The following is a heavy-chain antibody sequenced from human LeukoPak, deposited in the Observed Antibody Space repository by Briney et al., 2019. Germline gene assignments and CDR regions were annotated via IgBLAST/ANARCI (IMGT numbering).Heavy chain of an antibody. Sequence: ASVKVSCKASGYTFTSYAMNWVRQAPGQGLEWMGWINTNTGNPTYAQGFTGRFVFSLDTSVSTAYLQISSLKAEDTAVYHCARAARDGYNYAYGYWGQGTLVTVSS. J-gene: IGHJ4*02. CDR1: GYTFTSYA. CDR2: INTNTGNP. V-gene: IGHV7-4-1*02. CDR3: ARAARDGYNYAYGY. D-gene: IGHD5-24*01.